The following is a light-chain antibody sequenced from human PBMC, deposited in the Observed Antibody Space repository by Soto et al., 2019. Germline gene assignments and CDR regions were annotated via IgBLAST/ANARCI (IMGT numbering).Light chain of an antibody. J-gene: IGKJ3*01. Sequence: EIVMTQSPATLSVSPRQRATLSCRASQSFSSNLAWYQQKPGQAPRLLIYGASTRATGIPARFSGSGSGTDFTLTISSLESEDFAVYYGQQYNNWPTFTFGPGTKVDIK. V-gene: IGKV3D-15*01. CDR2: GAS. CDR1: QSFSSN. CDR3: QQYNNWPTFT.